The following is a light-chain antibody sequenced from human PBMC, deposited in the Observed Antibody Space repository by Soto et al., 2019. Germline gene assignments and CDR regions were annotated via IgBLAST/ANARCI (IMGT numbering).Light chain of an antibody. J-gene: IGKJ1*01. CDR1: QSVRSY. V-gene: IGKV3-11*01. CDR3: QQYGTSPRT. CDR2: EAS. Sequence: IVLTQSPATLSLSPGERATLSCRASQSVRSYLAWYQQKPGQAPRLLIYEASNRATGIPARFSGSGSGTDFTLTISRLEPEDFAVYYCQQYGTSPRTFGQGTKVDIK.